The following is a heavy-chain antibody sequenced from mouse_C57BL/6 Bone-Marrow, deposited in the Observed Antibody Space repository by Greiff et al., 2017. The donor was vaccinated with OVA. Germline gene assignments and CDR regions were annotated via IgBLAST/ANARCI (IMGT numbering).Heavy chain of an antibody. Sequence: VQLKESGGGLVQPGGSLKLSCAASGFTFSDYYMYWVRQTPEKRLEWVAYISNGGGSTYYPDTVKGRFTISRDNAKNTLYLQMSRLKSEDTAMYYCARHEGFYYGSSYGYFDVWGTGTTVTVSS. CDR3: ARHEGFYYGSSYGYFDV. J-gene: IGHJ1*03. V-gene: IGHV5-12*01. CDR2: ISNGGGST. D-gene: IGHD1-1*01. CDR1: GFTFSDYY.